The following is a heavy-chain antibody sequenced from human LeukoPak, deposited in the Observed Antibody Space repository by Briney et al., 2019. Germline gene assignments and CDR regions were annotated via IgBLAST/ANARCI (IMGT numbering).Heavy chain of an antibody. CDR1: GFTFSSYA. CDR3: AKDAPMVRGVYHAFDI. D-gene: IGHD3-10*01. J-gene: IGHJ3*02. CDR2: ISGSGGST. Sequence: GGSLRLSCAASGFTFSSYAMSWVRQAPGKGLEWVSAISGSGGSTYYADSVKGRFTISRDNSKNTLYLQMNSLRAEDTAVYYCAKDAPMVRGVYHAFDIWGQGTMVTVSS. V-gene: IGHV3-23*01.